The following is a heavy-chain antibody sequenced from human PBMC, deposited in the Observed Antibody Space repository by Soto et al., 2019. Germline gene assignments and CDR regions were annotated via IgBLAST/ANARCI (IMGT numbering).Heavy chain of an antibody. J-gene: IGHJ5*02. Sequence: GASVKVSCKASGNTVPNYAIHWVRQAPGQRLEWMGWINPDKGNTKYSQNFQGRVTFTRDTSASTAYMELSNLRSEDTAVYYCARGIESKAAAPPFDPWGQGSLVTVSS. D-gene: IGHD6-13*01. CDR2: INPDKGNT. CDR1: GNTVPNYA. V-gene: IGHV1-3*01. CDR3: ARGIESKAAAPPFDP.